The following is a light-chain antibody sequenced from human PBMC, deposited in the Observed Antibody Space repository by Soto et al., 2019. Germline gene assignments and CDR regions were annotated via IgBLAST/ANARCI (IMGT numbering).Light chain of an antibody. CDR1: SSNIGAGYD. J-gene: IGLJ2*01. CDR3: QSYDSSLSGVV. V-gene: IGLV1-40*01. Sequence: QSVLTQPPSMSGAPGQRVTISCTGSSSNIGAGYDVHWYRQLPGTAPKLLIYGNSNRPSGVPDRFSGSKSGTSASLAITGLQAKDEADYYCQSYDSSLSGVVFGGGTKLTVL. CDR2: GNS.